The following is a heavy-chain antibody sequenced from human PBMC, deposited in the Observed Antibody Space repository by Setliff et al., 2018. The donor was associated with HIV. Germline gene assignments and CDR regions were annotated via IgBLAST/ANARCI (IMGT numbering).Heavy chain of an antibody. CDR2: IFYSGIT. CDR1: GGSFTSRSYY. V-gene: IGHV4-39*01. Sequence: LSLTCTVSGGSFTSRSYYWGWIRQPPGKGLEWIGSIFYSGITYYNPSLKSRVTISVDTSKNQFSLNLTSVTAADTAVYYCARSKTFYDFWGGYYTHGAFKIWGLGTMGT. J-gene: IGHJ3*02. CDR3: ARSKTFYDFWGGYYTHGAFKI. D-gene: IGHD3-3*01.